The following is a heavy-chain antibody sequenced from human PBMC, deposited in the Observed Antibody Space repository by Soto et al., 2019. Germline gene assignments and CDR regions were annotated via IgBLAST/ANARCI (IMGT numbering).Heavy chain of an antibody. CDR2: IKQDGSEK. J-gene: IGHJ4*02. CDR3: ARDGQLVINYFDY. CDR1: GFTFSSYW. Sequence: GGSLRLSCAASGFTFSSYWMSWVHQAPGKGLEWVANIKQDGSEKYYVDSVKGRFTISRDNAKNSLYLQMNSLRAEDTAVYYCARDGQLVINYFDYWGQGTLVTVSS. D-gene: IGHD6-13*01. V-gene: IGHV3-7*01.